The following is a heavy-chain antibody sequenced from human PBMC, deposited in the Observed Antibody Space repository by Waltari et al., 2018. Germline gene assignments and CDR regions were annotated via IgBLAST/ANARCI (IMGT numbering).Heavy chain of an antibody. CDR1: RGSIRSHY. Sequence: QVQLQESGPGQVKPSETLSLTCDVSRGSIRSHYWSWIRRPPGKGLEWIGYIYYNGATNSRPSLMSRVTISVDTAKNQFSLKLTSVTAADTAVYYCARDRVVPADEPDYYGLDVWGQGTTVTVSS. CDR3: ARDRVVPADEPDYYGLDV. CDR2: IYYNGAT. D-gene: IGHD2-2*01. V-gene: IGHV4-59*11. J-gene: IGHJ6*02.